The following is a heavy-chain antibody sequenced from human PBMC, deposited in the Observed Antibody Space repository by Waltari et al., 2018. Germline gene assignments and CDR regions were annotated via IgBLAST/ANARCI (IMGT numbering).Heavy chain of an antibody. J-gene: IGHJ3*01. CDR1: GGSINSNRHS. V-gene: IGHV4-39*01. D-gene: IGHD5-12*01. CDR2: VSYTGAT. Sequence: QLQLQESGPGLVKPSETLSLTCSVTGGSINSNRHSWGWIRQPPGQGLQWIATVSYTGATYSSPSLESRVTISRDTSKNQVSLKLGSVTAADTAVYYCATYIGASLGTAAFDVWGQGTMLTVSS. CDR3: ATYIGASLGTAAFDV.